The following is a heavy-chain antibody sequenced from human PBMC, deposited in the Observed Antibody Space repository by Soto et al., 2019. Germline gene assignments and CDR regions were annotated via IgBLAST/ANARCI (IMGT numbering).Heavy chain of an antibody. Sequence: GGSLRLSCAASGFTFSSYSMNWVRQAPGKGLEWVSSISSSSSYIYYADSVKGRFTISRDNAKNSLYLQMNSLRAEHTAVYSCARAGRYGQDLDYCGQGTLVTVSS. J-gene: IGHJ4*02. CDR1: GFTFSSYS. CDR2: ISSSSSYI. CDR3: ARAGRYGQDLDY. D-gene: IGHD4-17*01. V-gene: IGHV3-21*01.